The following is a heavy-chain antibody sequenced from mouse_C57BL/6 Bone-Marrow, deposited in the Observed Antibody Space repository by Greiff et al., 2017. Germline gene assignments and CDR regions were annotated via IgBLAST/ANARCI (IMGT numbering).Heavy chain of an antibody. J-gene: IGHJ4*01. CDR1: GFSLTSYG. D-gene: IGHD1-1*01. V-gene: IGHV2-2*01. CDR2: IWSGGST. CDR3: ARNSNYYGGYAMDD. Sequence: VKLVESGPGLVQPSQSLSITCTVSGFSLTSYGVHWVRQSPGKGLEWLGVIWSGGSTDYNAAFISRLSISKDNSKSQVFFKMNSLQADDTAIYYCARNSNYYGGYAMDDWGQGTSVTVSS.